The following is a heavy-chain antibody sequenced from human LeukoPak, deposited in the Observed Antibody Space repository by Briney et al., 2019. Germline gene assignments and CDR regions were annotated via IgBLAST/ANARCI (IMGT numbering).Heavy chain of an antibody. CDR3: AKIINPIDS. Sequence: PGGSLRLSCAASGFTFSSYSMNWVRQAPGKGLEWVSAISGSDGNTYYADSVKDRFTISRDNSKNTLFPQMNSLRAEDTAVYYCAKIINPIDSWGQGTLVTVSS. D-gene: IGHD1-14*01. CDR1: GFTFSSYS. J-gene: IGHJ4*02. V-gene: IGHV3-23*01. CDR2: ISGSDGNT.